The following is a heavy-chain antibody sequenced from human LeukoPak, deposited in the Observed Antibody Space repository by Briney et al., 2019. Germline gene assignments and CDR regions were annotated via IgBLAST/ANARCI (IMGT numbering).Heavy chain of an antibody. CDR1: GFTFSSYA. D-gene: IGHD3-10*01. CDR3: AKAYSYGSGSYYKTFDY. V-gene: IGHV3-23*01. Sequence: GGSLRLSCAASGFTFSSYAMSWVRQTPGKGLQWVSAISGSGVDTFYVDSVKGRFTISRDNSKNTLYLQMDSLTAEDTAVYYCAKAYSYGSGSYYKTFDYWGQGTLVTVSS. CDR2: ISGSGVDT. J-gene: IGHJ4*02.